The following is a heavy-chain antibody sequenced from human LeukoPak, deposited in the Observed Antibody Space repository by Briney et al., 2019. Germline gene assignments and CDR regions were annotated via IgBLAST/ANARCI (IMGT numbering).Heavy chain of an antibody. CDR2: INHSGST. CDR1: GGSFSGYY. J-gene: IGHJ4*02. Sequence: SETLSLTCADYGGSFSGYYWSWIRQPPGKGLEWIGEINHSGSTNYNPSLKSRVTISVDTSKNQFSLKLSSVTAADTAVYYCASLYSSSNYWGQGTLVTVSS. D-gene: IGHD6-6*01. CDR3: ASLYSSSNY. V-gene: IGHV4-34*01.